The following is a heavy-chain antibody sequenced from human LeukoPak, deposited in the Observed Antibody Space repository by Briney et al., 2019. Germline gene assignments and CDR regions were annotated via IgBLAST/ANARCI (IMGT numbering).Heavy chain of an antibody. CDR2: LSGNGDA. Sequence: GGSLRLTCVASGFTSTSYAISWVRGTPPGGVEWVSSLSGNGDAFYADSVKGRLTLSTDESRNTVYLQLNKLRVEDTAIYYCATASWVSTADAVLWGQGTVVTVSS. J-gene: IGHJ4*02. CDR1: GFTSTSYA. D-gene: IGHD3-16*01. CDR3: ATASWVSTADAVL. V-gene: IGHV3-23*01.